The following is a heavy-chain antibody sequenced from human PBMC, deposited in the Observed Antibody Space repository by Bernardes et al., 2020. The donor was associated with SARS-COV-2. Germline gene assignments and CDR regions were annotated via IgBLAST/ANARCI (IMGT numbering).Heavy chain of an antibody. D-gene: IGHD2-2*01. CDR3: AREVTYCSSTSCYSDPWFDP. CDR2: ISAYNGNT. Sequence: APVKVSCKASGYTFTSYGISWVRQAPGQGLEWMGWISAYNGNTNYAQKLQGRVTMTTDTSTSTAYMELRSLRSDDTAVYYCAREVTYCSSTSCYSDPWFDPWGQGTLVTVSS. V-gene: IGHV1-18*01. CDR1: GYTFTSYG. J-gene: IGHJ5*02.